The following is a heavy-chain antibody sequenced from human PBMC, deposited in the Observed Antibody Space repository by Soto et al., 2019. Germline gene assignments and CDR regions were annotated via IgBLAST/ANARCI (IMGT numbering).Heavy chain of an antibody. CDR1: GGTFSSYA. V-gene: IGHV1-69*01. D-gene: IGHD3-22*01. CDR3: ARDRDPYYYDSSGYQGPLSMDV. J-gene: IGHJ6*02. CDR2: IIPIFGTA. Sequence: SVTVSCKASGGTFSSYAISWVRQARGQGLEWMGGIIPIFGTANYAQKFQGRVTITADESTSTAYMELSSLRSEDTAVYYCARDRDPYYYDSSGYQGPLSMDVWGQGTTVTVSS.